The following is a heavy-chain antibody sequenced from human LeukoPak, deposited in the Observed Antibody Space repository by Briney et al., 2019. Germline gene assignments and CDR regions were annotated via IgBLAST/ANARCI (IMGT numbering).Heavy chain of an antibody. D-gene: IGHD2-15*01. V-gene: IGHV4-4*02. CDR3: AREGVVGAYGHFDY. Sequence: PSETLSLTCTVSLDSTTSSFWSWVRQPPGKGLEWIGEIHRSGSTNYNPSLQSRVTISIDRSKNQIALELSSVTAADTAVYYCAREGVVGAYGHFDYWGQGTLVTVSS. J-gene: IGHJ4*02. CDR2: IHRSGST. CDR1: LDSTTSSF.